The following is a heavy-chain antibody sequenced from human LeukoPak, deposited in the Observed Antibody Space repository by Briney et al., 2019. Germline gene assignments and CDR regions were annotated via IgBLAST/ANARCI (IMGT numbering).Heavy chain of an antibody. Sequence: PSETLSLTCTVSGGSISGYFWSCIRQPSGQGLEWIGYIYYNGATLYSPSLRSRVSMSVDTSKNQFSLNLSSVTAADTAVYYCARHGPVRHYQRGMDVWRQGTTVIVSS. D-gene: IGHD3-10*01. CDR2: IYYNGAT. V-gene: IGHV4-59*08. CDR3: ARHGPVRHYQRGMDV. J-gene: IGHJ6*02. CDR1: GGSISGYF.